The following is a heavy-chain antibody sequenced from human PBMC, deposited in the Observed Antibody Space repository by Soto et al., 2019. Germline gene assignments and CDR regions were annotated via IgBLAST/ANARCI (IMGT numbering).Heavy chain of an antibody. J-gene: IGHJ6*02. V-gene: IGHV3-48*03. CDR3: ARARGRFLERFSREYYFGMDV. Sequence: EVQLVESGGGLVQPGGSLRLSCAASGFSFNEYEMNWVRQAPGKGLEYISYISSSGTNIFYTDSVKGRLTISRDNAKNSVYLQLNSLRVEDTAVYYCARARGRFLERFSREYYFGMDVWGQGTTVTVSS. CDR2: ISSSGTNI. CDR1: GFSFNEYE. D-gene: IGHD3-3*01.